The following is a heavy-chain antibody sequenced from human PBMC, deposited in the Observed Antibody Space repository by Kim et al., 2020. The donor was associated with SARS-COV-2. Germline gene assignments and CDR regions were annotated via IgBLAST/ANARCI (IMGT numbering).Heavy chain of an antibody. V-gene: IGHV3-21*01. CDR1: GFTFSSYS. D-gene: IGHD5-18*01. CDR2: ISSSSSYI. CDR3: ARGDDMDTAMVGRGLYYYYGMDV. Sequence: GGSLRLSCAASGFTFSSYSMNWVRQAPGKGLEWVSSISSSSSYIYYADSVKGRFTISRDNAKNSLYLQMNSLRAEDTAVYYCARGDDMDTAMVGRGLYYYYGMDVWGQGTTVTVSS. J-gene: IGHJ6*02.